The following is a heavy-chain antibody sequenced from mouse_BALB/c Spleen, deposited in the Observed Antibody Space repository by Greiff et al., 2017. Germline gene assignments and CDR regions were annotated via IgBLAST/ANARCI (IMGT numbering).Heavy chain of an antibody. CDR2: ISSGGSYT. J-gene: IGHJ4*01. D-gene: IGHD1-2*01. Sequence: EVQRVESGGGLVKPGGSLKLSCAASGFTFSSYAMSWVRQSPEKRLEWVAEISSGGSYTYYPDTVTGRFTISRDNAKNTLYLEMSSLRSEDTAMYYCARAGATALYAMDYWGQGTSVTVSS. V-gene: IGHV5-9-4*01. CDR1: GFTFSSYA. CDR3: ARAGATALYAMDY.